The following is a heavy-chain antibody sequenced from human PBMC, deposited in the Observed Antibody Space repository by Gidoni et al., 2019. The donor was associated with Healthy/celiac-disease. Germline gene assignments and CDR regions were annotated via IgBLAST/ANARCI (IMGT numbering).Heavy chain of an antibody. CDR3: AKIAAAGTRGY. J-gene: IGHJ4*02. V-gene: IGHV3-23*01. CDR2: IRGSGGST. D-gene: IGHD6-13*01. Sequence: EVQLLESGGGLVQPGGSLRLSCAAPGYTFSSYAMSWVRQAPGKGLEWVSAIRGSGGSTYYADSVKGRFTISRDNSKNTLYLQMNSLRAEDTAVYYCAKIAAAGTRGYWGQGTLVTVSS. CDR1: GYTFSSYA.